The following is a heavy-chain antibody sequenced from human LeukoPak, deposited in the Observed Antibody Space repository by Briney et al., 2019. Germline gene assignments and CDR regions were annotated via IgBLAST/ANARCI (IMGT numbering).Heavy chain of an antibody. CDR1: GLPIADFA. Sequence: GGSLRLSCVASGLPIADFAMHWVRQAPGKGLEWVSLISGDGVSTFYADSVKGRFSISRSNSKNSLSLEMNSLRTEDTAMYYCARESGKFDYWGQGTLVAVSS. V-gene: IGHV3-43*02. CDR3: ARESGKFDY. J-gene: IGHJ4*02. CDR2: ISGDGVST.